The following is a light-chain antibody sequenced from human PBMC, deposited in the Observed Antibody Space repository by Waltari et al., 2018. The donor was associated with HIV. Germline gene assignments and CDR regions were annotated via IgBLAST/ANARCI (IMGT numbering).Light chain of an antibody. CDR3: AAWGNSLSLL. CDR1: SSNIGSNY. V-gene: IGLV1-47*01. J-gene: IGLJ2*01. Sequence: QSVLTQPPSASGTPGQRVTISCSGSSSNIGSNYVYWYQQLPGTAPKLLLYRNNRRPSGVPDRCSGSKSGTSASLAISGLRSEDEADYYCAAWGNSLSLLFGGGTKLTVL. CDR2: RNN.